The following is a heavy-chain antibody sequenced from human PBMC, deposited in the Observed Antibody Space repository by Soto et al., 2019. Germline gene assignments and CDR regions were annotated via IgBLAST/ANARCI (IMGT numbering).Heavy chain of an antibody. CDR2: ISYDGTKK. CDR1: GFTFSHCG. CDR3: AKGVGLDP. V-gene: IGHV3-30*02. J-gene: IGHJ5*02. Sequence: GGSQRLSSTTSGFTFSHCGCHWARQAPGKGLEWVAFISYDGTKKYYPDSVRGRFTISRDNSKNTLYLQMNSLRAEDTAVYYCAKGVGLDPWGQGTLVTVSS.